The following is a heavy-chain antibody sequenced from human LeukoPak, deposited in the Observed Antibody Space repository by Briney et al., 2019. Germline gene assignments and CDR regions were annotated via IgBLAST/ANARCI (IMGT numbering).Heavy chain of an antibody. J-gene: IGHJ4*02. V-gene: IGHV1-2*02. CDR2: INPNSGGT. CDR1: GYTFTGYY. Sequence: ASVKVSCKASGYTFTGYYMHWVRQAPGQGLEWMGWINPNSGGTNYTQKFQGRVTMTRDTSISTAYMELSRLTSDDTAIYYCARKDYFDYWGQGTPVTVSS. CDR3: ARKDYFDY.